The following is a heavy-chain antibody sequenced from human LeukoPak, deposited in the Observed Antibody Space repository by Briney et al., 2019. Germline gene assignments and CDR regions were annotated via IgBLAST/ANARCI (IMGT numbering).Heavy chain of an antibody. V-gene: IGHV3-48*03. D-gene: IGHD2-2*01. CDR2: ISSSGSTI. Sequence: GGSLRPSCAASGFTFSSYEMNWVRQAPGKGLEWVSYISSSGSTIYYADSVKGRFTISRDNAKNSLYLQMNSLRAEDTAVYYCARDHQVLGYCSSTSCPPSLKSYYYYGMDVWGQGTTVTVSS. CDR1: GFTFSSYE. J-gene: IGHJ6*02. CDR3: ARDHQVLGYCSSTSCPPSLKSYYYYGMDV.